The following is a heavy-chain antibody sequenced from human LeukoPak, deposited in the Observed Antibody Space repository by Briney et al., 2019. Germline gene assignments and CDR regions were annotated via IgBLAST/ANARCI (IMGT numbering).Heavy chain of an antibody. V-gene: IGHV1-46*01. CDR3: ARGAQTAVVGTLVDY. CDR2: INPSGGNT. Sequence: GASVKVSCKASGYSFISYYVHWVQQAPGQGLEWLGTINPSGGNTKYAQKFQGRVSLTRDTSTSTVYLELNSLRSEDTADYFCARGAQTAVVGTLVDYWGQGTLVTVSS. D-gene: IGHD2-15*01. CDR1: GYSFISYY. J-gene: IGHJ4*02.